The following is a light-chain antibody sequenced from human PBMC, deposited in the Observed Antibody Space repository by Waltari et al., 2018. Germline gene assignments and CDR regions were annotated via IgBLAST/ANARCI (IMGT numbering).Light chain of an antibody. CDR3: AAWDDSLNVVV. CDR2: YDD. J-gene: IGLJ2*01. CDR1: SSNIGNNA. Sequence: QSVLTQPPSVSEAPRQRVTISCSGSSSNIGNNAVNWYQQLPGKAPKFLIYYDDLLLPCVLYRFYGSKSGTSAALAFGGLQSEGGADYYCAAWDDSLNVVVFGVGTKLTVL. V-gene: IGLV1-36*01.